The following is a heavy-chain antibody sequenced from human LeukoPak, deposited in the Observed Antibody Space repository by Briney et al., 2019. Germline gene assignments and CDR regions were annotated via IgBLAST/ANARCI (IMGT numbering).Heavy chain of an antibody. CDR1: GYTFTHYI. J-gene: IGHJ4*02. CDR3: AETSGYDWFDY. D-gene: IGHD5-12*01. V-gene: IGHV1-18*01. Sequence: GASVKVSCKASGYTFTHYIISWVRQAPGQGLGWMGWISAYNGNTNYAQKFQGRVTMTRDTSISTAYMELSRLRSDDTAVYYCAETSGYDWFDYWGQGTLVTVSS. CDR2: ISAYNGNT.